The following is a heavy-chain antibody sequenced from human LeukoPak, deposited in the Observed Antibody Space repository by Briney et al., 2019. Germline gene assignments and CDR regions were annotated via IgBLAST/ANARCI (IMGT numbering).Heavy chain of an antibody. D-gene: IGHD6-19*01. CDR3: ARDVDASGWSLFDY. J-gene: IGHJ4*02. CDR2: ISAYNGNT. V-gene: IGHV1-18*01. CDR1: GYTFTSYG. Sequence: EASVKVSCKPSGYTFTSYGISWVRQAPGQGLEWMGWISAYNGNTNYAQKLQGRVTMTTDTSTSTAYMELRSLRSDDTAVYYCARDVDASGWSLFDYWGQGTLVTVSS.